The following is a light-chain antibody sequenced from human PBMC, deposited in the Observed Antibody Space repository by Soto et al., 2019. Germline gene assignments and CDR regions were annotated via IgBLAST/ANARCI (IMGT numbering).Light chain of an antibody. J-gene: IGKJ5*01. V-gene: IGKV1-33*01. CDR1: QNINNY. CDR3: QQYENLPT. CDR2: DAS. Sequence: DFQMTHSPSTLSASVGDIVTITCKASQNINNYLNWYQQKPGRAPKLLIYDASNLEAGVPSRFRGSGSGTDFTFTISRLQPEDIATYYCQQYENLPTFGQGTRLEIK.